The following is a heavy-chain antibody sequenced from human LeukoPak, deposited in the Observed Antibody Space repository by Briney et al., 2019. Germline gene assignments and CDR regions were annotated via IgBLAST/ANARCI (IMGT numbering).Heavy chain of an antibody. CDR3: ARVAESIDY. CDR2: TNPNSGYT. J-gene: IGHJ4*02. D-gene: IGHD6-19*01. V-gene: IGHV1-8*03. CDR1: GYTFTSLD. Sequence: GASVKVSCKASGYTFTSLDINWVRQATGQGLEWMGWTNPNSGYTGYAQKFQGRVTITRNTSISTAYMELSSLRSEDTAVYYCARVAESIDYWGQGTLVTVSS.